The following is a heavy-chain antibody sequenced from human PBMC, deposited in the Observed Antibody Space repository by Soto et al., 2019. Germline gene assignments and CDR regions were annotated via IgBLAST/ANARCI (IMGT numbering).Heavy chain of an antibody. CDR1: GFTFGDYG. J-gene: IGHJ2*01. CDR3: IMEKRDYGDPKCYYDL. D-gene: IGHD4-17*01. CDR2: IRSKSYGKTT. V-gene: IGHV3-49*03. Sequence: GGSLRLSCSTSGFTFGDYGMTWFRQAPGKGLEWVGLIRSKSYGKTTEYAASATDRFTISRDDSKRIAYLQMNSLKADDTAVNYCIMEKRDYGDPKCYYDLWSRGALVTDSS.